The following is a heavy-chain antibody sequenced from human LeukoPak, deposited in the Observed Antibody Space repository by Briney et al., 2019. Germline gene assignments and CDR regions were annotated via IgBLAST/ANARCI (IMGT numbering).Heavy chain of an antibody. V-gene: IGHV4-34*01. Sequence: PGGSLRLSCAASGFTFSDYYMSWIRQAPGKGLEWIGEINHSGSTNYNPSLKSRVTISVDTSKNQFSLKLSSVTAADTAVYYCASPYYYDSSGYYIWGQGTLVTVSS. J-gene: IGHJ4*02. CDR3: ASPYYYDSSGYYI. D-gene: IGHD3-22*01. CDR1: GFTFSDYY. CDR2: INHSGST.